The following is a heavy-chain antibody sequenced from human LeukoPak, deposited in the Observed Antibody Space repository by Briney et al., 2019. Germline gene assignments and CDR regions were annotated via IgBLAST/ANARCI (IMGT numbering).Heavy chain of an antibody. V-gene: IGHV3-74*01. Sequence: RGSLRLSCVASGFTFSNYWMHWVRQAPGKGLVWVSRINSDGSSTSYADSVKGRFTISRDNAKNTLHLQMKSLTAEDTAVYYCAKGGSYTIDYWGQGILVSVSS. D-gene: IGHD1-26*01. CDR3: AKGGSYTIDY. J-gene: IGHJ4*02. CDR2: INSDGSST. CDR1: GFTFSNYW.